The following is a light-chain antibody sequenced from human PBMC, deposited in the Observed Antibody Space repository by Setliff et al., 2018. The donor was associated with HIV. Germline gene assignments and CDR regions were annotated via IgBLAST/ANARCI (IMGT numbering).Light chain of an antibody. J-gene: IGKJ2*01. CDR2: KAS. CDR3: QQYNSDPMYT. CDR1: QSISSW. Sequence: DIQMTQSPSTLSASVGDRVTITCRASQSISSWLAWYQQKPGKAPKLLIYKASTLESGVPSRFSGSGSGTEFTLTISSLQPDDFATYYCQQYNSDPMYTVGQGTKVDIK. V-gene: IGKV1-5*03.